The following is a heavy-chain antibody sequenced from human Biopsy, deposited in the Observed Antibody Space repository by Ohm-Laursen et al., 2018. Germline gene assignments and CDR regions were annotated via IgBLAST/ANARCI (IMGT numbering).Heavy chain of an antibody. J-gene: IGHJ6*02. Sequence: VASVKVSCKSCGNTFATYHIHWVRQAPGQGLEWMGVISPSGATTSFSQKFQGRITMTRDTSTGTVYMDLNSLGSEDTAVYYCARAGVGSDGTDSYYYGMDVWGPGTTVTVSS. CDR2: ISPSGATT. CDR1: GNTFATYH. D-gene: IGHD5-24*01. V-gene: IGHV1-46*01. CDR3: ARAGVGSDGTDSYYYGMDV.